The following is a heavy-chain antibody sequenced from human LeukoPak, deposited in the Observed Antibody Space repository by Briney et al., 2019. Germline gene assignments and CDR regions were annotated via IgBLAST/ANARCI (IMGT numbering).Heavy chain of an antibody. Sequence: GGSLRLSCAASGFTFSTYSMNWVRQAPGKGLEWVSSISSSSDYIYYADSVKGRFTISRDNAKNSLYLQMNSLRAEDTAVYYCARETTVTSGWFHPWGQGTLVTVSS. CDR1: GFTFSTYS. J-gene: IGHJ5*02. D-gene: IGHD4-17*01. CDR3: ARETTVTSGWFHP. CDR2: ISSSSDYI. V-gene: IGHV3-21*01.